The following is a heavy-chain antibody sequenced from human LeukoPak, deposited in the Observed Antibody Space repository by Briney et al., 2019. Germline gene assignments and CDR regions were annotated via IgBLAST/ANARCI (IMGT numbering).Heavy chain of an antibody. CDR2: IIPIFGTA. D-gene: IGHD1-26*01. CDR3: AQGQWELGGSNARKTYGMDV. V-gene: IGHV1-69*13. CDR1: GYTFTSYG. Sequence: PWASVKVSCKASGYTFTSYGISWVRQAPGQGLEWMGGIIPIFGTANYAQKFQGRVTITADESTSTAYMELSSLRSEDTAVYYCAQGQWELGGSNARKTYGMDVWGQGTTVTVSS. J-gene: IGHJ6*02.